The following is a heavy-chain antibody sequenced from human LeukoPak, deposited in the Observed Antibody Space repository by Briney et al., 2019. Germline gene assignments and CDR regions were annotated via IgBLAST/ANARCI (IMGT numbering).Heavy chain of an antibody. D-gene: IGHD5-24*01. CDR3: ARPRRDGYNYGYFDL. J-gene: IGHJ2*01. CDR1: GGSISSSSYY. V-gene: IGHV4-39*01. CDR2: IYYSGST. Sequence: PSETLSLTCTVSGGSISSSSYYWGWIRQPPGKGLEWIGSIYYSGSTYYNPSLKSRVTISVDTSKNQFSLKLSSVTAAGTAVYYCARPRRDGYNYGYFDLWGRGTLVTVSS.